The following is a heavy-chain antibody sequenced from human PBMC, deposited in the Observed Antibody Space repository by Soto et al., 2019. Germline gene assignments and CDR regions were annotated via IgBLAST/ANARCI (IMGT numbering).Heavy chain of an antibody. Sequence: QVQLVQSGAEVKKPGASVKVSCKASGYTFTSYGISWGRQAPGQGLEWMGWISAYNGNTIYAQTLQGRVTMTTDTPTSTAYMELRSLRSDDTAVYYCASERVRGAYFDYWGQGTLVTVSS. V-gene: IGHV1-18*01. CDR2: ISAYNGNT. CDR3: ASERVRGAYFDY. J-gene: IGHJ4*02. CDR1: GYTFTSYG. D-gene: IGHD2-15*01.